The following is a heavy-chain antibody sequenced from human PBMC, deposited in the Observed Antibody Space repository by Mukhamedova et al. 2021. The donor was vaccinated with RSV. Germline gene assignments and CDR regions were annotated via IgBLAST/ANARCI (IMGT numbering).Heavy chain of an antibody. J-gene: IGHJ2*01. CDR2: GT. D-gene: IGHD2-21*02. V-gene: IGHV4-59*01. Sequence: GTKYNPSLKSRVTISIDTSKNQFSLKLNSVTAADTAVYYCARDQTASGFGNWYFDLWGRGTLVTVSS. CDR3: ARDQTASGFGNWYFDL.